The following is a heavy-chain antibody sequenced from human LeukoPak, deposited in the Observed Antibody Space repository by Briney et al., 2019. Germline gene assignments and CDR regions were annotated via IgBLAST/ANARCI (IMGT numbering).Heavy chain of an antibody. J-gene: IGHJ5*02. V-gene: IGHV1-2*02. D-gene: IGHD6-6*01. CDR1: VYTFTGYY. Sequence: ASVKVSCKASVYTFTGYYMHWVRQAPGQGLGGMGGINPNSGGTNYAQKFQGRVTMTRDTSISTAYMELSRLRSDDTAVYYCARDGVDSSSLVKNWFDPWGQGTLVTVSS. CDR2: INPNSGGT. CDR3: ARDGVDSSSLVKNWFDP.